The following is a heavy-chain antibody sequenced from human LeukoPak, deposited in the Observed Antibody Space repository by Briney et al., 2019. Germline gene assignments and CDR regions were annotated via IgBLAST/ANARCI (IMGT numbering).Heavy chain of an antibody. V-gene: IGHV4-59*01. Sequence: SETLSLTCTVSGGSISSYYWSWIRQPPGKGLEWIGYIYYSGSTNYNPSLKSRVTISVDTSKNQFSLKLSSVTAADTAVYYCARGGSRGNPKLHYFDYWGQGTLVTVSS. D-gene: IGHD6-19*01. CDR1: GGSISSYY. J-gene: IGHJ4*02. CDR2: IYYSGST. CDR3: ARGGSRGNPKLHYFDY.